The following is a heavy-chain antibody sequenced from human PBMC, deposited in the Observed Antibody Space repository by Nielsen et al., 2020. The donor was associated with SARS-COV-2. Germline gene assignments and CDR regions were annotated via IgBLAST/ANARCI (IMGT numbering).Heavy chain of an antibody. CDR2: ISYDGSNK. D-gene: IGHD4-17*01. CDR1: GFTFSSYA. J-gene: IGHJ4*02. CDR3: ARARNYGDYAD. Sequence: GGSLRLSCAASGFTFSSYAMHWVRQAPGKGLEWVAVISYDGSNKYYADSVKGRFTISRDNSKNTLYLQMNSLRADDTAVYYCARARNYGDYADWGQGTLVTVSS. V-gene: IGHV3-30*04.